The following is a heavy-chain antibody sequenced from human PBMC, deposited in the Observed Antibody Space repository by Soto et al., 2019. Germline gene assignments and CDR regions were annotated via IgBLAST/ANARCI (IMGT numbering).Heavy chain of an antibody. CDR2: IYYSGST. J-gene: IGHJ6*03. CDR3: ARHKRGFMTTGSAKYYYYYYMDV. D-gene: IGHD4-4*01. V-gene: IGHV4-39*01. CDR1: GGSISSSSYY. Sequence: SETLSLTCTVSGGSISSSSYYWGWIRQPPGKGLEWIGSIYYSGSTYYNPSLKSRVTISVDTSKNQFSLKLSSVTAAYTAVYYCARHKRGFMTTGSAKYYYYYYMDVWGKGTTVT.